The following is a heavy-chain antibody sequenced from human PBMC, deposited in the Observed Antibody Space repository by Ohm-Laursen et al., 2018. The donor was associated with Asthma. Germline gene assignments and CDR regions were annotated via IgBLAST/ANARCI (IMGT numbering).Heavy chain of an antibody. Sequence: SLRLSCAASGFTFSSYAMHWVRQAPGKGLEWVVSISTASSFIYYADSVRARFTTSRDNARNSVYLQMNSLSAEDTALYYWSRIGPEWELAGREYSLDHWGEGTLVTVSS. CDR1: GFTFSSYA. J-gene: IGHJ1*01. V-gene: IGHV3-21*01. D-gene: IGHD1-26*01. CDR3: SRIGPEWELAGREYSLDH. CDR2: ISTASSFI.